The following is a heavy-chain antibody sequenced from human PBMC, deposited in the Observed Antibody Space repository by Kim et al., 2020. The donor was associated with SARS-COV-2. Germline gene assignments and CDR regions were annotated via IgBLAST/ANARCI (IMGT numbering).Heavy chain of an antibody. J-gene: IGHJ6*01. Sequence: GGSLRLSCTASGFTFRGYSMIWVRQAPGKGLEWVAYICADGGTRYSAAALKGRFTISRDNAKNSLYLKMSTVRDEDSADYCCGGRSLNYYGIDV. CDR2: ICADGGTR. CDR1: GFTFRGYS. V-gene: IGHV3-48*02. CDR3: GGRSLNYYGIDV.